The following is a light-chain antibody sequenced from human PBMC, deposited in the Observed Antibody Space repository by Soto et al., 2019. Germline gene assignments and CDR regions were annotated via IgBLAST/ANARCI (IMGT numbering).Light chain of an antibody. J-gene: IGKJ1*01. Sequence: DSQMTQSPSSLSASVGDIVTITCRASQGISNYLAWYQQIPGKVPRLLIYAASTRATGIPTRFSGSGSGTDFTLTISSLQPEDFAVYFCHQDFNLPWTFGQGTKVDIK. CDR2: AAS. V-gene: IGKV1-NL1*01. CDR1: QGISNY. CDR3: HQDFNLPWT.